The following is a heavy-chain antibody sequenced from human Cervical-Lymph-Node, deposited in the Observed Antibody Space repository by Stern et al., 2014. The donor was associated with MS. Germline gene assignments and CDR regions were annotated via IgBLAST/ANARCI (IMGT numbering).Heavy chain of an antibody. J-gene: IGHJ6*02. Sequence: EVQLVESGGGLVQPGGSLRLSCAASGFTVSSNYMSWVRQAPGKGLEWVSVIYSGGSTYYADSVKGRFTISRDNSKNTLYLQMNSLRAEDTAVYYCARESPRGSGSHLPYYYYGMDVWGQGTTVTVSS. D-gene: IGHD3-3*01. V-gene: IGHV3-66*02. CDR3: ARESPRGSGSHLPYYYYGMDV. CDR1: GFTVSSNY. CDR2: IYSGGST.